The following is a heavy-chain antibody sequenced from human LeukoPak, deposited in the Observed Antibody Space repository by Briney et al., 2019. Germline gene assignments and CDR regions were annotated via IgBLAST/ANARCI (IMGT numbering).Heavy chain of an antibody. Sequence: PGGSLRRYCAASGFTISSYAMSWVRQAPGKGLEWFSAISGSGGSTYYADSVKGRFTISRDNSKNTLYLQMNSLRAEDTAVYYCAKGTDYGDYADAFDIWGQGTMVTVSS. V-gene: IGHV3-23*01. CDR2: ISGSGGST. CDR1: GFTISSYA. J-gene: IGHJ3*02. D-gene: IGHD4-17*01. CDR3: AKGTDYGDYADAFDI.